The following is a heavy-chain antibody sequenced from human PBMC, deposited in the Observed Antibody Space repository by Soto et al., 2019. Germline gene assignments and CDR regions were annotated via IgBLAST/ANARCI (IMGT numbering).Heavy chain of an antibody. CDR3: VRGPDHTIWGNYRFEH. D-gene: IGHD3-16*02. CDR2: INWDNGSR. CDR1: GFIFEDFA. V-gene: IGHV3-9*01. J-gene: IGHJ4*02. Sequence: EVQLVESGGDLVQPGRSLKLSCAGSGFIFEDFALHWFRQAPGRGLEWVSGINWDNGSRIYAASVKGRFTISRDNTKKSLSLQMNSLRPEDTALYYCVRGPDHTIWGNYRFEHGGQGSQVTVSA.